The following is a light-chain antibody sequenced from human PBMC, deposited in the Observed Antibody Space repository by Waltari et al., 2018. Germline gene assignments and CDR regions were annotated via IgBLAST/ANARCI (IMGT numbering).Light chain of an antibody. CDR3: QQFDIYPIT. J-gene: IGKJ4*01. V-gene: IGKV1-9*01. CDR2: AAS. CDR1: QGIRSS. Sequence: DIQLTQSPSFLSASVGDRVTITWRASQGIRSSLTWYQLKPGKAPMLLIYAASTLQAGVPSRFSASGSGTDFTLTISSLQPEDFAIYYCQQFDIYPITFGGGTKVEIK.